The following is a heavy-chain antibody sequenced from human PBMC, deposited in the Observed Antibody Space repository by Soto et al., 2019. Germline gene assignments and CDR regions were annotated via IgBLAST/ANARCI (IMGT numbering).Heavy chain of an antibody. J-gene: IGHJ5*02. Sequence: LRLSCAASGFTISTYWMHWVRQAPGKGLVWVSRIKSDGSVTNYVDSVEGRFTISRDNAKNTVYLQMNNLRAEDTAMYYYARDPDPGRNWFDPWGQGTMVTVSS. CDR1: GFTISTYW. V-gene: IGHV3-74*01. CDR2: IKSDGSVT. CDR3: ARDPDPGRNWFDP.